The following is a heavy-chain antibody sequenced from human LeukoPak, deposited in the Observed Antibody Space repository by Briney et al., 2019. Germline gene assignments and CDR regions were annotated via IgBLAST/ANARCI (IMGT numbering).Heavy chain of an antibody. V-gene: IGHV4-59*01. J-gene: IGHJ4*02. CDR1: GGSISSYY. D-gene: IGHD6-13*01. CDR2: IYYSGST. Sequence: TSESLSLTCTVSGGSISSYYWSWIRQPPGKGLEWIGYIYYSGSTNYNPSLKSRVTISVDTSKNQFSLKLSSVTAADTAVYYCARVPRAAAGPGFDYWGQGTLVTVSS. CDR3: ARVPRAAAGPGFDY.